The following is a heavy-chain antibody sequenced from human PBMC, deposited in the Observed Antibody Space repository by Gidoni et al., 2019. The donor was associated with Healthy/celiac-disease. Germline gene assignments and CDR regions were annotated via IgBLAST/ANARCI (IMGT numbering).Heavy chain of an antibody. CDR2: IRSKANSYAT. CDR3: TRLYYDYAGRDY. Sequence: EVQLVESGGGLVQPGGSLKLSCAASGFTFSGSAMHWVRQASGQGLEWVGRIRSKANSYATAYAASVKGRFTISRDDSKNTAYLQMNSLKTEDTAVYYCTRLYYDYAGRDYWGQGTLVTVSS. J-gene: IGHJ4*02. D-gene: IGHD3-16*01. V-gene: IGHV3-73*01. CDR1: GFTFSGSA.